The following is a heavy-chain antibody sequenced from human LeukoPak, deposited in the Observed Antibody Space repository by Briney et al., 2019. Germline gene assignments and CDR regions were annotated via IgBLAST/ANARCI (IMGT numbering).Heavy chain of an antibody. J-gene: IGHJ5*02. V-gene: IGHV3-21*01. D-gene: IGHD6-13*01. CDR2: ISSSSSYI. Sequence: PGGSLRLSCAASGFTFSSYSMNWVRQAPGKGLEWVSSISSSSSYIYYAVSVKGRFTISRDNAKNSLYLQMNSLRAEDTAVYYCAGAIAAAGRGRFDPWGQGTLVTVSS. CDR1: GFTFSSYS. CDR3: AGAIAAAGRGRFDP.